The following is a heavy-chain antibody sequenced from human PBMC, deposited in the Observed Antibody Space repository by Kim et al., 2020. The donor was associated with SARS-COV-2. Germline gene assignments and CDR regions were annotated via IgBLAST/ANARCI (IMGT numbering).Heavy chain of an antibody. CDR2: ISAYNGNT. CDR3: ARGDGSGSSTYYYYYGMDV. J-gene: IGHJ6*02. V-gene: IGHV1-18*01. Sequence: ASVKVSCKASGYTFTSYGISWVRQAPGQGLEWMGWISAYNGNTNYAQKLKGRVTMTTDTSTSTAYMELRSLRSDDTAVYYCARGDGSGSSTYYYYYGMDVWGPGTTVTVSS. CDR1: GYTFTSYG. D-gene: IGHD3-10*01.